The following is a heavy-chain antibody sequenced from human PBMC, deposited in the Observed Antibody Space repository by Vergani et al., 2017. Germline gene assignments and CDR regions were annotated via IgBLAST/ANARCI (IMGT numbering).Heavy chain of an antibody. V-gene: IGHV3-11*04. CDR2: ISDGGETK. CDR1: GFIFSDYY. CDR3: ARDGSITMIWPPRSWFDP. Sequence: QVQLVASGGGLVRPGGSLRLSCAASGFIFSDYYMTWIRQTPGKGLEWLAHISDGGETKMYAESLKGRFTVSRDNAKNSLYLQMNSLRAEDTAVYYCARDGSITMIWPPRSWFDPWGQGTLVTVSS. D-gene: IGHD3-22*01. J-gene: IGHJ5*02.